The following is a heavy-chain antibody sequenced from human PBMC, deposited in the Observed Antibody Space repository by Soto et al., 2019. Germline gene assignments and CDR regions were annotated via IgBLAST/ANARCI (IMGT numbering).Heavy chain of an antibody. CDR3: ARDPPTYSSSWYSDY. J-gene: IGHJ4*02. D-gene: IGHD6-13*01. CDR1: GFTFSSYS. CDR2: ISSSSSYI. Sequence: PGGSLRLSCAASGFTFSSYSMNWVRQAPGKGLGWVSSISSSSSYIYYADSVKGRFTISRDNAKNSLYLQMNSLRAEDTAVYYCARDPPTYSSSWYSDYWGQGTLVTVSS. V-gene: IGHV3-21*01.